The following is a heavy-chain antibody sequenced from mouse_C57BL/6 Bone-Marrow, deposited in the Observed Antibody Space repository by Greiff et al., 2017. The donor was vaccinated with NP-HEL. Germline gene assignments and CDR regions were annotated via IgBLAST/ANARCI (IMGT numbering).Heavy chain of an antibody. Sequence: QVQLQQPGAELVKPGASVKLSCKASGYTFTSYWMHWVKQRPGQGLEWIGMIHPTSGSTNYNEKFKSKATLTVDKSSSTAYMQLSSLTSEDSAVYYWSRDYDGGAYAMDYWGQGTSVTVSS. CDR2: IHPTSGST. V-gene: IGHV1-64*01. CDR1: GYTFTSYW. J-gene: IGHJ4*01. CDR3: SRDYDGGAYAMDY. D-gene: IGHD2-4*01.